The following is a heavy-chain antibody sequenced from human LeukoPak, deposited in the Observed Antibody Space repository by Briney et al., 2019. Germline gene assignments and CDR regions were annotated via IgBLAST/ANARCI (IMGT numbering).Heavy chain of an antibody. CDR3: AREVVPAAMPFRYYYYYMVV. J-gene: IGHJ6*03. CDR2: INPSGGST. CDR1: GYTFTSYY. D-gene: IGHD2-2*01. Sequence: ASVKVSCKASGYTFTSYYIHWVRQAPGQGLEWMGIINPSGGSTSYAQKFQGRVTMTRDTSTSTVYMELSSLRSEDTAVYYCAREVVPAAMPFRYYYYYMVVWGKGTTVTVSS. V-gene: IGHV1-46*01.